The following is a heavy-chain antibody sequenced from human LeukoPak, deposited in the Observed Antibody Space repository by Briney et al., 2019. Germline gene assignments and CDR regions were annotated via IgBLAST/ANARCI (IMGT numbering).Heavy chain of an antibody. CDR1: GFTFSSYG. CDR3: ARGLIYAPLSNDAFDI. CDR2: IWYDGINK. Sequence: GGSLRLSCAASGFTFSSYGMHWVRQAPGKGLEWVAIIWYDGINKYYADSVKGRFTISRDNSKNTLYLQMNSLRAEDTAVYYCARGLIYAPLSNDAFDIWGHGTMVTVSS. D-gene: IGHD3-16*01. V-gene: IGHV3-33*01. J-gene: IGHJ3*02.